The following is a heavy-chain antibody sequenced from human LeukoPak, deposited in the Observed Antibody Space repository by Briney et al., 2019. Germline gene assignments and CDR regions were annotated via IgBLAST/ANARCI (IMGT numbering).Heavy chain of an antibody. V-gene: IGHV4-59*01. D-gene: IGHD1-26*01. CDR1: SGSISGYD. J-gene: IGHJ5*02. Sequence: PSETLSLTCSVSSGSISGYDWSWIRQPPGKGLEWIAYIHYTGGAKYNASLKSRVTMSVDTPKNQLSLRLNSVTAADTAVYYCARGGGGSPNWFDPWGPGTLVTVSS. CDR2: IHYTGGA. CDR3: ARGGGGSPNWFDP.